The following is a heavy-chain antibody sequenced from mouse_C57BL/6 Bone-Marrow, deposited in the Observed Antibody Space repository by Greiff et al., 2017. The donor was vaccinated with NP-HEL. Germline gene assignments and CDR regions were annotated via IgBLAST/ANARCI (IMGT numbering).Heavy chain of an antibody. Sequence: EVQGVESGGGLVKPGGSLKLSCAASGFTFSSYSMSWVRQTPEKRLEWVATIGDGGSYTYYPDNVKGRFTISRDNAKNSLYLQKSHLKSEDTAMYYGEELGRFAYWGQGTLVTVSA. D-gene: IGHD4-1*01. V-gene: IGHV5-4*01. J-gene: IGHJ3*01. CDR2: IGDGGSYT. CDR1: GFTFSSYS. CDR3: EELGRFAY.